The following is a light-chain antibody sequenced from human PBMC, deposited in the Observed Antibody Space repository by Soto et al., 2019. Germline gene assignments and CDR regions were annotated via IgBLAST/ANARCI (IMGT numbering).Light chain of an antibody. V-gene: IGKV3-15*01. J-gene: IGKJ1*01. CDR3: QQYGSSGT. CDR1: QSVTTN. Sequence: EIVMTQSPATLSVSPGERATLTCRASQSVTTNLAWYQQQPGQAPRLLIYGASIRATGFPARFSGSGSGTDFTLTISRLEPEDFAVYCCQQYGSSGTFGQGTKVDIK. CDR2: GAS.